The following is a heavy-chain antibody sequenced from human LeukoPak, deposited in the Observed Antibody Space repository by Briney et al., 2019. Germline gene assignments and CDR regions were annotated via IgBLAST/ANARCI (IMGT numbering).Heavy chain of an antibody. D-gene: IGHD6-19*01. CDR3: AKDPPRRIAVAGTVWFDP. V-gene: IGHV3-21*04. CDR2: ISRSSSDK. CDR1: GFTFNSYS. J-gene: IGHJ5*02. Sequence: PGGSLRLSCAASGFTFNSYSMNWVRQAPGKGLEWVSSISRSSSDKYYADSLKGRFTISRDNAKNSLYLQMNSLRAEDTAVYYCAKDPPRRIAVAGTVWFDPWGQGTLVTVSS.